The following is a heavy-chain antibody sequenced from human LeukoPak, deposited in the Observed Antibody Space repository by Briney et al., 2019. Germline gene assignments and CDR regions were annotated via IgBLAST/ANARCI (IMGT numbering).Heavy chain of an antibody. D-gene: IGHD1-26*01. Sequence: GGSLRLSCAASGFIFSSYAMSWVRQAPGKGLEWVSSISGSGGSTYYADSVKGRFTISRDNSKDTLYLQMNSLRAEDTAVYYCAKFVGLHAFDIWGQGTMVTVSS. CDR1: GFIFSSYA. CDR2: ISGSGGST. V-gene: IGHV3-23*01. CDR3: AKFVGLHAFDI. J-gene: IGHJ3*02.